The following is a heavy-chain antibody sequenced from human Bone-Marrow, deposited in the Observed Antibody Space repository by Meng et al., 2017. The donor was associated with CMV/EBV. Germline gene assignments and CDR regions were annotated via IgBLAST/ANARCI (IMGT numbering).Heavy chain of an antibody. D-gene: IGHD2-21*01. V-gene: IGHV3-30-3*01. CDR1: GFTFSSYA. CDR3: ARDLFRW. Sequence: GGSLRLSCAASGFTFSSYAMHWVRQAPGKGLEWVAVISYDGSNKYYADSVKGRFTISRDNSKNTLYLQMNSLRAEDTAVYYCARDLFRWWGQGTLVPVSS. J-gene: IGHJ4*02. CDR2: ISYDGSNK.